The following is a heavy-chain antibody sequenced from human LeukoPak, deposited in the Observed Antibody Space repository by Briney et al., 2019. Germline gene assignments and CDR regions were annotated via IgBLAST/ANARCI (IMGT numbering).Heavy chain of an antibody. CDR3: AREPPGGGFDY. CDR2: ISSSSSYT. J-gene: IGHJ4*02. D-gene: IGHD3-16*01. Sequence: GGSLRLSCAASGFTFSDYYMSRIRQAPGKGLEWVSYISSSSSYTNYADSVKGRFTISRDNSKNTLYLQMNRLRAEDTAVYYCAREPPGGGFDYWGQGTLVTVSS. V-gene: IGHV3-11*06. CDR1: GFTFSDYY.